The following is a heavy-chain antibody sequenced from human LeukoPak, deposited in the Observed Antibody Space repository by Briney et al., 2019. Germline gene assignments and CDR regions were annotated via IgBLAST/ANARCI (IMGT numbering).Heavy chain of an antibody. CDR1: GFTFSSST. V-gene: IGHV3-21*01. D-gene: IGHD3-16*01. J-gene: IGHJ4*02. CDR3: ARDRAYSTFDY. Sequence: GGSLRLSCAASGFTFSSSTMNWVRRAPGKGLEWVSSISSSSDYIYYADSVKGRFTISRDNAENSLYLQINSLRAEDTAVYYCARDRAYSTFDYWGQGTLVTVSS. CDR2: ISSSSDYI.